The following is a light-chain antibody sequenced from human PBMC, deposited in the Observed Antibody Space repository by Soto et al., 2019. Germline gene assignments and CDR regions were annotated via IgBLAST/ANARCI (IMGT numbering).Light chain of an antibody. CDR1: SSDVGGYNY. V-gene: IGLV2-14*01. CDR3: SSCTSSSTLALYV. Sequence: QSVLTQPASVSGSPGQSITISCTGTSSDVGGYNYVSWYQQHPGKAPKLMIYEVNNRPSGVSNRFSGSKSGNTASLTISGLQAEDEADYYCSSCTSSSTLALYVFGTGTKLTVL. J-gene: IGLJ1*01. CDR2: EVN.